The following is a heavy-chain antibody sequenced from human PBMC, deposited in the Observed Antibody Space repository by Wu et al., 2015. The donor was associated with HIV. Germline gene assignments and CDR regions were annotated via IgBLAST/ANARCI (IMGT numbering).Heavy chain of an antibody. CDR3: ARVGNFWSGYSGGGWFDP. CDR2: ISAYNGNT. D-gene: IGHD3-3*01. V-gene: IGHV1-18*01. J-gene: IGHJ5*02. CDR1: GYSFTAYY. Sequence: QVQLVQSGAEVRKPGASVRVSCKTSGYSFTAYYLHWVRQAPGQGPEWMGWISAYNGNTNYAQKLQGRVTMTTDTSTSTAYMELRSLRSDDTAVYYCARVGNFWSGYSGGGWFDPWGQGTLVTVSS.